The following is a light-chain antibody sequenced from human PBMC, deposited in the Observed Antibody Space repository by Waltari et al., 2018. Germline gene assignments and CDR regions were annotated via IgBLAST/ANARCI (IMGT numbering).Light chain of an antibody. CDR2: EVD. V-gene: IGLV2-23*02. CDR1: SSEIGSFNL. CDR3: YSYAGASTYV. J-gene: IGLJ1*01. Sequence: QSALPQHASVPGSPGQSITIPCAGTSSEIGSFNLVSWYQQHPGKAPKLLIYEVDKRPSGVSDRFSGSNSGNTASLTSSGLQAEDETDYYCYSYAGASTYVFGTGTKVTVL.